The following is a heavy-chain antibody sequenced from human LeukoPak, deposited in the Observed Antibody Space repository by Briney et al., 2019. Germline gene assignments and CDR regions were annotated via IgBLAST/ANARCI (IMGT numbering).Heavy chain of an antibody. V-gene: IGHV3-7*04. CDR2: IKQDGSEK. Sequence: TGGSLRLSCAASECTSSDYWMSWVRQAPGKGLEWVANIKQDGSEKHYVDSVKGRFTISRDNAKNSLYLQMNSLRAEDMAVYYCARENRGRGGMDVWGQGTTVTVSS. CDR1: ECTSSDYW. J-gene: IGHJ6*02. CDR3: ARENRGRGGMDV. D-gene: IGHD2/OR15-2a*01.